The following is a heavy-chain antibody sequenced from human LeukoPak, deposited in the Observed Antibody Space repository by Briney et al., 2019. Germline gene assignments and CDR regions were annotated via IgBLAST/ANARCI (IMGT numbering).Heavy chain of an antibody. CDR3: ASGRQGFGVIDY. Sequence: GGSLRLSCAASGFTFSSYWMHWVRQAPGKGLEWVSSISSSSSYIYYADSVKGRFTISRDNAKNSLYLQMNSLRAEDTAVYYCASGRQGFGVIDYWGQGTLVTVSS. V-gene: IGHV3-21*01. CDR2: ISSSSSYI. J-gene: IGHJ4*02. D-gene: IGHD3-10*01. CDR1: GFTFSSYW.